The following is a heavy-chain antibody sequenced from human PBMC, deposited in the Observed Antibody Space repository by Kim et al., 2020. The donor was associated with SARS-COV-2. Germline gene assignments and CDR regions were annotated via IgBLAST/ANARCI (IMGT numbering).Heavy chain of an antibody. Sequence: SETLSLTCTVSGGSINSYYWSWIRQPPGKELEWIGHIYYSGTTNYNPSLKSRVRISVDMSKNQFSLKLSSVTAADTAVYYCARRGSLMGPPTLWGQGTLVTVAS. CDR2: IYYSGTT. D-gene: IGHD1-26*01. CDR1: GGSINSYY. J-gene: IGHJ4*02. V-gene: IGHV4-59*08. CDR3: ARRGSLMGPPTL.